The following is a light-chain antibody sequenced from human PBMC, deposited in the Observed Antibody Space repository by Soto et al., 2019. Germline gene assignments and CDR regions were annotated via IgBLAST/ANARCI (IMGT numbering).Light chain of an antibody. CDR3: QHHNSYSQT. CDR2: GAS. J-gene: IGKJ1*01. Sequence: DIQMTQSPPTLSASVGDRVTITCRASQSIRHYLAWYQQMPGKAPKLLIYGASTLQRGVPSRFGGSRSGTAFTLTISSLQPADFGTYFCQHHNSYSQTFGQGTKVEIK. V-gene: IGKV1-5*01. CDR1: QSIRHY.